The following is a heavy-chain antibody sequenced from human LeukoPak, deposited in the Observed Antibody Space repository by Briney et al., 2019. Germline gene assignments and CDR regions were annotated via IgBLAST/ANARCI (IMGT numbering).Heavy chain of an antibody. CDR2: MNPNSGNT. Sequence: ASVTVSFKASGYTFTSYDINWVRQATGQGLEWMGWMNPNSGNTGYAQKFQGRVTMTRNTSISTAYMELSSLRSEDTAVYYCARGRGKDFWSGYFRGYYYGMDVWGQGTTVTVSS. V-gene: IGHV1-8*01. CDR3: ARGRGKDFWSGYFRGYYYGMDV. CDR1: GYTFTSYD. D-gene: IGHD3-3*01. J-gene: IGHJ6*02.